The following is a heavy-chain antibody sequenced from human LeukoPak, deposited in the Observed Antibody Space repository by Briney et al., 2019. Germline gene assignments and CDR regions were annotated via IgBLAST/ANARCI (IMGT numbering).Heavy chain of an antibody. D-gene: IGHD2-2*01. V-gene: IGHV4-34*01. CDR2: INHSGST. CDR3: ARDEGSSYPFDY. Sequence: SETLSLTCAVYGGSFTGYYWSWIRQPPGKGLEWIGEINHSGSTNYNPSLKSRVTISVDTSKNQFSLRLSSVTAADTAVYFCARDEGSSYPFDYWGQGTLVTVSS. CDR1: GGSFTGYY. J-gene: IGHJ4*02.